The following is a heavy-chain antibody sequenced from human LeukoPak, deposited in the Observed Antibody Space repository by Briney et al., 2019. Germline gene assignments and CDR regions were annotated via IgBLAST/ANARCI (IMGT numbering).Heavy chain of an antibody. Sequence: GGSLRLSCAASGFTFSDYWMYWVRQGPGKRLLSVSRINPDGRTAHYADSVTGRFTISRDNSKNTLYLQMNSLRAEDMAVYYCAKDLGAVAGALNRYYWGQGTLVTVSS. CDR2: INPDGRTA. V-gene: IGHV3-74*01. J-gene: IGHJ4*02. CDR1: GFTFSDYW. CDR3: AKDLGAVAGALNRYY. D-gene: IGHD6-19*01.